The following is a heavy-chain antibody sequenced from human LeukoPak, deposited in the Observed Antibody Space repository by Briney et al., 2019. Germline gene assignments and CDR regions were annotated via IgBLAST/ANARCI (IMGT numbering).Heavy chain of an antibody. CDR2: IYSGGST. D-gene: IGHD2-15*01. Sequence: GGSLRLSCAASGFTVSSNYMTWVRQAPGKGLEWVSVIYSGGSTYYAQSVKGRFTVSRDNSKNTLYLQMNSLRAEDTAVYYCAREGLYCSGGSCYNDYWGQGTLVTVSS. J-gene: IGHJ4*02. CDR1: GFTVSSNY. CDR3: AREGLYCSGGSCYNDY. V-gene: IGHV3-53*01.